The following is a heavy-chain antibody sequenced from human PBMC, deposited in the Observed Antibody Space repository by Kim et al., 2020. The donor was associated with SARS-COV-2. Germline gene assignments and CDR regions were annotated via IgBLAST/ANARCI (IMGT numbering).Heavy chain of an antibody. CDR2: IDHSGST. J-gene: IGHJ2*01. CDR3: ARGSAGFAMVVVVWLPYW. V-gene: IGHV4-34*01. CDR1: GGSFSDYY. D-gene: IGHD3-22*01. Sequence: SETLSLTCAVYGGSFSDYYWTWIRQPPGKGLEWIGEIDHSGSTNYSPSLKSRVTISVDTSKTQFSLKLTSMTAADTAVYYCARGSAGFAMVVVVWLPYW.